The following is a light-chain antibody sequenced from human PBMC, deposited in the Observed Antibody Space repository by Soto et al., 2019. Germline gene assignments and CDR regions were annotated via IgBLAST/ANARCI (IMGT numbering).Light chain of an antibody. J-gene: IGLJ3*02. CDR1: SSDVGGYNY. CDR3: SSYAGSNILV. CDR2: EVS. V-gene: IGLV2-8*01. Sequence: HSVLTQPPSASGSPGQSVTISCTGTSSDVGGYNYVSWYQQHPGKAPKLMIYEVSKRPSGVPDRFSGYKSGNTASLTVSGLQAEDEADYYCSSYAGSNILVFGGGTKLTVL.